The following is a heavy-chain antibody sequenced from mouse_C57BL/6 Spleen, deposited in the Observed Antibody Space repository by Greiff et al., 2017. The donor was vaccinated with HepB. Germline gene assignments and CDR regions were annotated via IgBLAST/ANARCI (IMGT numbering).Heavy chain of an antibody. D-gene: IGHD4-1*01. V-gene: IGHV1-80*01. CDR2: IYPGDGDT. Sequence: VQLVESGAELVKPGASVKISCKASGYAFSSYWMNWVKQRPGKGLEWIGQIYPGDGDTNYNGKFKGKATLTADKSSSTAYMQLSSLTSEDSAVYFCARSRANWDNYWGQGTTLTVSS. CDR3: ARSRANWDNY. J-gene: IGHJ2*01. CDR1: GYAFSSYW.